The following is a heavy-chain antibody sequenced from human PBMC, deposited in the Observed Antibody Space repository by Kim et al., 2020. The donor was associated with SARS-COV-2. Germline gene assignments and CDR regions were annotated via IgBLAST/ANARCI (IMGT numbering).Heavy chain of an antibody. D-gene: IGHD3-22*01. Sequence: TPSLKSRVTISVDTSQNQFSLKLSSVTAADTAVYYCAVRGPNYDSSGYYYWGQGTLVTVSS. J-gene: IGHJ4*02. CDR3: AVRGPNYDSSGYYY. V-gene: IGHV4-39*07.